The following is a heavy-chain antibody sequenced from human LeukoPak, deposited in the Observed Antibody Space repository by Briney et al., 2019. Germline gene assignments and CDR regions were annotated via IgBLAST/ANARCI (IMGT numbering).Heavy chain of an antibody. CDR1: GGSVTDYY. V-gene: IGHV4-4*07. CDR3: TRDTGTTGEVKFDP. J-gene: IGHJ5*02. CDR2: IYTSGST. D-gene: IGHD4-17*01. Sequence: SETLSLTCTVSGGSVTDYYWSWIRQPAGKGLEWIGRIYTSGSTTYNPSLKSRVTMSVDTSKSQFSLNLMSVTAADTAVYYCTRDTGTTGEVKFDPWGQGTLVTVSS.